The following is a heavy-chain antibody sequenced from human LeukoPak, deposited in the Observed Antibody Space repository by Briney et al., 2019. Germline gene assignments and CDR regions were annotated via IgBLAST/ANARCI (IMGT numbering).Heavy chain of an antibody. D-gene: IGHD3-3*01. J-gene: IGHJ4*02. CDR1: GGSISSGDYY. CDR2: IYYSGST. V-gene: IGHV4-30-4*01. Sequence: SENLSLTCTVSGGSISSGDYYWSWIRQPPGKGLEWIGYIYYSGSTYYNPSLKSRVTISVDTSKNQFSLKLSSVTASDTAVYYCASRHSRDFWIDWGQGTLVTVSS. CDR3: ASRHSRDFWID.